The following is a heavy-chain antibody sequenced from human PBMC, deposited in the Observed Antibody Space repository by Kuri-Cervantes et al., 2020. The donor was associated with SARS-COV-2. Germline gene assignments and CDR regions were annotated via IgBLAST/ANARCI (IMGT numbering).Heavy chain of an antibody. CDR2: IIPIFGTA. J-gene: IGHJ3*02. CDR3: ARVFSMDQPYDAFDI. CDR1: GGTFSSYA. D-gene: IGHD3-10*01. V-gene: IGHV1-69*13. Sequence: SVKVSCKASGGTFSSYAISWVRQAPGQGLEWMGGIIPIFGTANYAQKFQGRVTITADESTSTAYMELSRLRSDDTAVYYCARVFSMDQPYDAFDIWGQGTMVTVSS.